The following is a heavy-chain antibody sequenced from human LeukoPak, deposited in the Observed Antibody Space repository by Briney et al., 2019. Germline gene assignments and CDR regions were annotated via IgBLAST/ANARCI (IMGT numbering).Heavy chain of an antibody. CDR2: IYHSGST. CDR1: GYSTSSGYY. J-gene: IGHJ4*02. CDR3: ARRVRGDYGGNRPFDY. Sequence: SETLSLTCGVSGYSTSSGYYWGWIRQPPGKGVECIGCIYHSGSTYYNPSLRRQVTISVDTHKIQFSLKLRSVTAADTAVYYCARRVRGDYGGNRPFDYWRQGTLVTVSS. D-gene: IGHD4-23*01. V-gene: IGHV4-38-2*01.